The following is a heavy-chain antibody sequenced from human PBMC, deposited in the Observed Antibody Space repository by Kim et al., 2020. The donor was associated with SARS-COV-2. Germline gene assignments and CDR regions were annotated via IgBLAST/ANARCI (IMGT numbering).Heavy chain of an antibody. V-gene: IGHV3-15*01. Sequence: GGSLRLSCAASGFNFNTVWMNWVRQAPGKGLEWLGRIKTDGGAIEYAAPVRGRFVISRDDSRNMLYLQMNSLRTEDTGVYYCSTRVISTCDYWGRGTLVT. J-gene: IGHJ4*02. CDR1: GFNFNTVW. D-gene: IGHD2-21*01. CDR2: IKTDGGAI. CDR3: STRVISTCDY.